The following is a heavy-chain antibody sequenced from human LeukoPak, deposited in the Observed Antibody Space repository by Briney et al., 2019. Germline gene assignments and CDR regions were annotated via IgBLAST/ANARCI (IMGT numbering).Heavy chain of an antibody. CDR1: GFTFSSYG. Sequence: GGSLRLSCAASGFTFSSYGMHWVRQAPGKGLEWVAVISYDGSNKYYADSVKGRFTISRDYSKNTLYLQMNSLRAEDTAVYYCAKDVLIAGRGPFDYWGQGTLVTVSS. V-gene: IGHV3-30*18. CDR3: AKDVLIAGRGPFDY. CDR2: ISYDGSNK. J-gene: IGHJ4*02. D-gene: IGHD2-21*01.